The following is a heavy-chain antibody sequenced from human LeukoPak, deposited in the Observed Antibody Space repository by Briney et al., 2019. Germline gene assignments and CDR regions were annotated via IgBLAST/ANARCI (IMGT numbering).Heavy chain of an antibody. CDR2: ISGSGGST. Sequence: QAGGSLRLSCAASGFTFSSYAMSWVRQAPGKGLEWVSAISGSGGSTYYADSVKGRFTISRDNSKNTLYLQMNSLRAEDTAVYYCAKVDTMIVIEDTYCDYWGQGTLVTVSS. D-gene: IGHD3-22*01. J-gene: IGHJ4*02. V-gene: IGHV3-23*01. CDR3: AKVDTMIVIEDTYCDY. CDR1: GFTFSSYA.